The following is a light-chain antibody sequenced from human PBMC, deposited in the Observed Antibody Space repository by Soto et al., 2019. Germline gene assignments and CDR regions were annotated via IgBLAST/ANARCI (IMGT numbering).Light chain of an antibody. Sequence: EIVLTQSPGTLSLSTGERATISCRASQSVSSSYLAWYQQKPGQAPRLLIYGASSRATGVPARFSGSGSGTDFSLTISRLEPEDFAVYYCQQYGSSPPWTFGQGTKVEIK. V-gene: IGKV3-20*01. CDR3: QQYGSSPPWT. J-gene: IGKJ1*01. CDR1: QSVSSSY. CDR2: GAS.